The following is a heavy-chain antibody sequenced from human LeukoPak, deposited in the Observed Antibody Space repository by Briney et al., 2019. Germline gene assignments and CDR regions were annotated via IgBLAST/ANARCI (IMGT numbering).Heavy chain of an antibody. V-gene: IGHV5-51*01. CDR3: ARPGEGDLAGYLQH. J-gene: IGHJ1*01. CDR1: GYSFTSYY. CDR2: VYPADSDI. Sequence: GESLKISCQGSGYSFTSYYIAWVRQRPGQGLEWMGIVYPADSDITYSPSVKGQVTISVDKSLKTAYLQWRNPKASDTAIYYCARPGEGDLAGYLQHWGQGTPVTVSS. D-gene: IGHD2-21*01.